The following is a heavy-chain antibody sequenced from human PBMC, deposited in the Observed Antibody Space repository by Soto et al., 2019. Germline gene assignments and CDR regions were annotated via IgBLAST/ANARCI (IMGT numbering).Heavy chain of an antibody. J-gene: IGHJ6*04. CDR1: GFTFRTYW. CDR2: INNDGSST. D-gene: IGHD7-27*01. Sequence: EVQLVESGGGLVQPGGSLRLSCAASGFTFRTYWMQWARQAPGKGLEWVSRINNDGSSTDYADSVKGRFTISRDNAKDTLYLQMNSLRAEDTATYYCAMGTMDVWGKGTMVTVSS. CDR3: AMGTMDV. V-gene: IGHV3-74*01.